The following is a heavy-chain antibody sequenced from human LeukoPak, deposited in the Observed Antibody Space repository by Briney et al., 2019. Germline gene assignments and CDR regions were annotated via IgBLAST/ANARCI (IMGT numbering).Heavy chain of an antibody. Sequence: SETLSLTCTVSGDSISSGRYYWSWIRQPGGGVLEWIGRIYTSGSTNYNTSLKSRVTISVDTSKNQFSLKLSSVTAADTAVYYCARGVAAAVYDAFDIWGQGTMVTVSS. CDR1: GDSISSGRYY. CDR3: ARGVAAAVYDAFDI. D-gene: IGHD6-13*01. V-gene: IGHV4-61*02. J-gene: IGHJ3*02. CDR2: IYTSGST.